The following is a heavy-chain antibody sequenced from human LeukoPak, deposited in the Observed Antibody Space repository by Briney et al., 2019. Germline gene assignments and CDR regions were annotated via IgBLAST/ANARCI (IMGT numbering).Heavy chain of an antibody. V-gene: IGHV4-31*03. Sequence: SETLSLTCTVSGGSISSGGYDWSWIRQHPGKGLEWIGYIYYSGSTYYNPSLKSRVTIAVDTSKNQLSLKLSSVTAADTAVYYCARDALGCSSTGCPDRRWFDPWGQETLVTVSS. CDR2: IYYSGST. D-gene: IGHD2-2*01. CDR3: ARDALGCSSTGCPDRRWFDP. CDR1: GGSISSGGYD. J-gene: IGHJ5*02.